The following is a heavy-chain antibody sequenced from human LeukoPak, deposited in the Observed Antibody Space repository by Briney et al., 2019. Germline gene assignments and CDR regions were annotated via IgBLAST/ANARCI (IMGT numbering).Heavy chain of an antibody. CDR2: INPNSGGT. J-gene: IGHJ5*02. CDR1: GYTFTGYY. CDR3: ARDVSDYYDSSGYYNWFDP. D-gene: IGHD3-22*01. V-gene: IGHV1-2*02. Sequence: GASVKVSCKASGYTFTGYYMHRVRQAPGQGLEWMGWINPNSGGTNYAQKFPGRVTMTRDTSISTAYMELSRLRSDDTAVYYCARDVSDYYDSSGYYNWFDPWGQGTLVTVSS.